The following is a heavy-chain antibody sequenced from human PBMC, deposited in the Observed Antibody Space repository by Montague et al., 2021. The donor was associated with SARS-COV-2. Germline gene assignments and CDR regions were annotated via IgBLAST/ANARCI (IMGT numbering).Heavy chain of an antibody. Sequence: SETLSLTCTVSGGSISSYYWSWIRQPPGKGLEWIGYIYYSGGTNYNPSLKSRVTISVDTSKNQFSLKLSSVTAADTAVYYRARIWYSSGYQGIYYFDYWGQGTLVTVSS. CDR1: GGSISSYY. D-gene: IGHD3-22*01. CDR3: ARIWYSSGYQGIYYFDY. V-gene: IGHV4-59*01. CDR2: IYYSGGT. J-gene: IGHJ4*02.